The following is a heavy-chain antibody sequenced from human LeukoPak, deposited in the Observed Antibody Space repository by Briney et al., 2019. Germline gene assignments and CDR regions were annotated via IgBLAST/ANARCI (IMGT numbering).Heavy chain of an antibody. CDR3: VRSDGGSYPYYFDY. J-gene: IGHJ4*02. CDR2: IYPGDSDT. CDR1: GYRFTSYW. V-gene: IGHV5-51*01. Sequence: GESLKISCKGSGYRFTSYWIGWVRQMPGKGLEWMGIIYPGDSDTRYSPSFQGQVTISADRSTSTAYLQWSSLKASDTAMYYCVRSDGGSYPYYFDYWAREPWSPSPQ. D-gene: IGHD1-26*01.